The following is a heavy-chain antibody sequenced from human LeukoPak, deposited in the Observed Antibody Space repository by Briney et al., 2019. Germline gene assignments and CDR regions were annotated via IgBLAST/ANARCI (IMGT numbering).Heavy chain of an antibody. CDR1: GFTFSSYA. J-gene: IGHJ4*02. CDR3: AKFGGALLWFGFDY. V-gene: IGHV3-23*01. Sequence: GGSLRLSCAASGFTFSSYAMSWVRQAPGKGLEWVSAISGSGGSTYYADSVKGRFTISIDNSKNTLYLQMNSLRAEDTAVYYCAKFGGALLWFGFDYWGQGTLVTVSS. CDR2: ISGSGGST. D-gene: IGHD3-10*01.